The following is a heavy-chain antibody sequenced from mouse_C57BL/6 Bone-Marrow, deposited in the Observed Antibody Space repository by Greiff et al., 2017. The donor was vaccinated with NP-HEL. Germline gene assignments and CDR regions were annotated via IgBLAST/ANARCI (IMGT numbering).Heavy chain of an antibody. D-gene: IGHD1-1*01. CDR2: INPRSGNT. V-gene: IGHV1-81*01. CDR1: GYTFTSYG. J-gene: IGHJ2*01. Sequence: QVQLKQSGAELARPGASVKLSCKASGYTFTSYGISWVKQRTGQGLEWIGEINPRSGNTYYNEKFKGKVTLTADKSSSTAYMELRSLTSADTADYFCASDGLLPDYWGQGTTLTVAS. CDR3: ASDGLLPDY.